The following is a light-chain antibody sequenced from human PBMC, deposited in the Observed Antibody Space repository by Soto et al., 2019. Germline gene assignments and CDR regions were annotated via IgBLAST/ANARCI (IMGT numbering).Light chain of an antibody. CDR3: QQYNNWPQLT. CDR1: ESISRDY. CDR2: GAS. J-gene: IGKJ4*01. V-gene: IGKV3-20*01. Sequence: EIVLTQSPGTLSLSPGQRATLSCRASESISRDYLAWYQQRLGQAPRLLIYGASSGATGIPDRFSGSGSGTDFTLTISRLEPEDFAVYYCQQYNNWPQLTFGGGTKVEIK.